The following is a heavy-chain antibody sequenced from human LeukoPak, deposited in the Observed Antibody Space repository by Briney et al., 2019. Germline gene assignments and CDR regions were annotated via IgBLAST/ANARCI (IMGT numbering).Heavy chain of an antibody. CDR2: IHYSGST. D-gene: IGHD3-9*01. J-gene: IGHJ6*03. V-gene: IGHV4-39*01. CDR3: ARQIADYDILTGYTNYYYMDV. CDR1: GGSISSSSYY. Sequence: SETLSLTCTVSGGSISSSSYYWGWIRQPPGKGLECIGTIHYSGSTSYNPSLKSRVTISVDTSKNQFSLKLSSVTAADTAVYYCARQIADYDILTGYTNYYYMDVWGKGTTVTISS.